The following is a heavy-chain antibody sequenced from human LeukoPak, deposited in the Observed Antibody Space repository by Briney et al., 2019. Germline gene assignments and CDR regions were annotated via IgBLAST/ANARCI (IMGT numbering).Heavy chain of an antibody. D-gene: IGHD3-22*01. V-gene: IGHV3-7*01. Sequence: QTGGSLRLSCAASGFTFSSYWMSWVRQAPGKGLEWVANIKRDGSEKYYVDSVKGRFTISRDNAKNSLYLQMNSLRAEDTAVYYCARHDNSGHYRFDYWGQGTLVTVSS. J-gene: IGHJ4*02. CDR3: ARHDNSGHYRFDY. CDR1: GFTFSSYW. CDR2: IKRDGSEK.